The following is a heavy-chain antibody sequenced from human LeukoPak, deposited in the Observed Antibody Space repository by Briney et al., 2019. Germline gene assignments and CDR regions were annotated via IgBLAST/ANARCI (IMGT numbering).Heavy chain of an antibody. Sequence: VASVTVSCKASGGTFSIYAISWVRQAPGQGLEWMGGIIPIFGTANYAQKFQGRVTITADESTSTAYMELSSLRSEDTAVYYCARDLYGGSDSSSGDYWGQGTLVTVSS. CDR1: GGTFSIYA. V-gene: IGHV1-69*01. J-gene: IGHJ4*02. CDR3: ARDLYGGSDSSSGDY. D-gene: IGHD6-6*01. CDR2: IIPIFGTA.